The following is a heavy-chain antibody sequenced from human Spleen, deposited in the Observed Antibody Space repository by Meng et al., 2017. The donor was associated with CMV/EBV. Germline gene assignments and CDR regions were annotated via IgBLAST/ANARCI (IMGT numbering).Heavy chain of an antibody. CDR2: IYSGGSST. Sequence: GESLKISCAASGFPFSTYTMIWVRQAPGKGLEWVSVIYSGGSSTYYADSVKGRFTISRDNSKNTLYLQMNSLRAEDTAVYYCANELNYCSGGSCGYWGQGTLVTVSS. V-gene: IGHV3-23*03. D-gene: IGHD2-15*01. CDR1: GFPFSTYT. CDR3: ANELNYCSGGSCGY. J-gene: IGHJ4*02.